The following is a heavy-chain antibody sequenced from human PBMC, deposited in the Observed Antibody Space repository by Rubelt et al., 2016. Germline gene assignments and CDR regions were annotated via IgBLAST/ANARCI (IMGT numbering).Heavy chain of an antibody. D-gene: IGHD4-17*01. J-gene: IGHJ4*02. Sequence: RRGGLEWVSVIYSGGSTYYADSVKGRFTISRDNSKNTLYLQMNSLRAEDTAVYYCATDKYGDYPDSWGQGTLVTVSS. CDR3: ATDKYGDYPDS. V-gene: IGHV3-53*01. CDR2: IYSGGST.